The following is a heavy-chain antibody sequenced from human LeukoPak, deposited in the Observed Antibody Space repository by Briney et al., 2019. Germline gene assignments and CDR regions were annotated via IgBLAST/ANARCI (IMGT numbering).Heavy chain of an antibody. CDR1: GGSISSSSYY. J-gene: IGHJ6*03. CDR3: ARDLRYCSGGSCYYYYYYMDV. CDR2: IYYSGST. D-gene: IGHD2-15*01. V-gene: IGHV4-39*02. Sequence: PSETLSLTCTVSGGSISSSSYYWGWIRQPPGKGLEWIGSIYYSGSTYYNPSLKSRVTISVDTSKNQFSLKLSSVTAADTAVYYCARDLRYCSGGSCYYYYYYMDVWGKGTTVTISS.